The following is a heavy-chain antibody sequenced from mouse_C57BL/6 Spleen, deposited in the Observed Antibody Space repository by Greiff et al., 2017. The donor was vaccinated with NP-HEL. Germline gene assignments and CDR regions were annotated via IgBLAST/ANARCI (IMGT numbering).Heavy chain of an antibody. CDR1: GYTFTDYY. V-gene: IGHV1-26*01. J-gene: IGHJ4*01. CDR2: INPNNSDT. Sequence: VQLQQSGPELVKPGASVKISCKASGYTFTDYYMNWVKQSPGKSLEWIGEINPNNSDTSYNQKLKGQATLTVDKSSSTAYMELRSLTSEDSAVYYCARGRDAMDYWGQGTSVTVSS. CDR3: ARGRDAMDY.